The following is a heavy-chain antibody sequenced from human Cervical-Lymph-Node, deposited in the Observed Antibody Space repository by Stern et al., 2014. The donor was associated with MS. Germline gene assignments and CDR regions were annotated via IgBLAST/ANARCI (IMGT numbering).Heavy chain of an antibody. J-gene: IGHJ4*02. CDR2: ISHDGHNK. CDR3: ARERLGRSSRLFDY. V-gene: IGHV3-30-3*01. CDR1: GFTFDSYS. Sequence: VQLVESGGGVVQPGRSLRLSCVVSGFTFDSYSMNWVRQTPGKGLEWVALISHDGHNKYYADSVKGRFTISSDNSTRTLYLLIDSLRPKDTALYYGARERLGRSSRLFDYWGQGALVTVTS. D-gene: IGHD6-6*01.